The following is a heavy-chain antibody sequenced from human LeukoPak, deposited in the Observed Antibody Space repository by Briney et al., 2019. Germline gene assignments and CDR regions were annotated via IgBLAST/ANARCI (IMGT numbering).Heavy chain of an antibody. J-gene: IGHJ4*02. Sequence: SETLSLTCTVSGGSISSSSYYWGWIRQPPGKGLEWIGSIYYSGSTYYNPSLKSRVTIFVDTSKNQFSLKLSSVTAADTAVYYCARHYYDSSGYYYVRYWGQGTLVTVSS. D-gene: IGHD3-22*01. CDR1: GGSISSSSYY. CDR3: ARHYYDSSGYYYVRY. V-gene: IGHV4-39*01. CDR2: IYYSGST.